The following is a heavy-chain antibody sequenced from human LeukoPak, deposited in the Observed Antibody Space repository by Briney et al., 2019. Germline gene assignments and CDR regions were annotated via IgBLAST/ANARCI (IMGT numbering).Heavy chain of an antibody. D-gene: IGHD6-19*01. J-gene: IGHJ4*02. Sequence: GGSLRLSCAASGFTVSSNYMSWVRQAPGKGLEWVSVIYSGGSTYYADSVKGRFTISRDNSKNTLYLQMNSLRAEDTAVYYCARSMPGIAVYYWGQGTLVTVSS. CDR2: IYSGGST. CDR3: ARSMPGIAVYY. CDR1: GFTVSSNY. V-gene: IGHV3-53*01.